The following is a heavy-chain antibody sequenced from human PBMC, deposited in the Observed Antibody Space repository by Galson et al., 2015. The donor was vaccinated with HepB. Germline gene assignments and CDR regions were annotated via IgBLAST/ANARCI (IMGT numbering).Heavy chain of an antibody. Sequence: SLRLSCAASGFTFINAWMSWVRQAPGKGLEWVGRIKSKTDGGTTDYAAPVKGRFTVSRDDSKTTLYLQMNSLKASDTAMYYCARVFSRTSDYWGQGTLVTVSS. CDR1: GFTFINAW. V-gene: IGHV3-15*01. CDR2: IKSKTDGGTT. J-gene: IGHJ4*02. CDR3: ARVFSRTSDY.